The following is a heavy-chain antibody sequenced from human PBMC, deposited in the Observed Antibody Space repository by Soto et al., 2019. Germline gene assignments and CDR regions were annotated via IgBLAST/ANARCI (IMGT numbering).Heavy chain of an antibody. D-gene: IGHD6-6*01. CDR1: GGSISSYY. Sequence: LSLTCTVSGGSISSYYWSWIRQPPGKGLEWIGYIYYSGSTNYNPSLKSRVTISVDTSKNQFSLKLSSVTAADTAVYYCARGYLAARRENWFDPWGQGTLVTVSS. J-gene: IGHJ5*02. CDR2: IYYSGST. V-gene: IGHV4-59*01. CDR3: ARGYLAARRENWFDP.